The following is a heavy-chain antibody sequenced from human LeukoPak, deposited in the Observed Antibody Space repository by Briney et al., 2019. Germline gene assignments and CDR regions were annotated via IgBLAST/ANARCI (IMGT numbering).Heavy chain of an antibody. CDR2: INSDGSST. Sequence: GGPLGLSCAASGFTFSSYWMHWVRQAPGKGLVWVSRINSDGSSTSYADSVKGRFTISRDNAKNTLYLQMNSLRAEDTAVYYCARRYCSSTSCYYDYWGQGTLVTVSS. D-gene: IGHD2-2*01. V-gene: IGHV3-74*01. CDR1: GFTFSSYW. J-gene: IGHJ4*02. CDR3: ARRYCSSTSCYYDY.